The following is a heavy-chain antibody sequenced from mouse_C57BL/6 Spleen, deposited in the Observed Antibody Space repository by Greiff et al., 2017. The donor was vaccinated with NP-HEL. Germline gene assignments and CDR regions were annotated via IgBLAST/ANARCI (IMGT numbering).Heavy chain of an antibody. CDR3: AKNHYYYGSSPLWYFDV. D-gene: IGHD1-1*01. V-gene: IGHV2-5*01. CDR1: GFSLTSYG. J-gene: IGHJ1*03. CDR2: IWRGGST. Sequence: QVQLKQSGPGLVQPSQSLSITCTVSGFSLTSYGVHWVRQSPGKGLEWLGVIWRGGSTDYNAAFMSRLSITKDNSKSQVFFKMNSLQADDTAIYYCAKNHYYYGSSPLWYFDVWGTGTTVTVSS.